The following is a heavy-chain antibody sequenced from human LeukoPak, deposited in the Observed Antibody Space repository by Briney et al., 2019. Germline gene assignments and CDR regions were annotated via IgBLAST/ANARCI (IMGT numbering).Heavy chain of an antibody. CDR2: IGIRGDT. J-gene: IGHJ4*02. CDR3: ARGGIQVSGIDEFDY. D-gene: IGHD6-19*01. CDR1: GFTFIDYD. Sequence: GGSLRLSCAASGFTFIDYDMHWVRQGVGKGLEWVSAIGIRGDTHYSGSVKGRFTISRENAESSLYLQMNSLRAEDTAVYYCARGGIQVSGIDEFDYWGQGTLVTVSS. V-gene: IGHV3-13*01.